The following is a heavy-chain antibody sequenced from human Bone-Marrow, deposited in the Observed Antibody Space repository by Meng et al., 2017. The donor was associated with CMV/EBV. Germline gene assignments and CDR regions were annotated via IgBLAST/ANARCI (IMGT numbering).Heavy chain of an antibody. CDR2: IKRDADGGTR. CDR3: TTSHYYDNPYDY. Sequence: GESLKISCAASGFAFNNAWMNWVRQAPGKGLEWGARIKRDADGGTREYAAPVKGRFTISRDDPKNSLFLQMNTLKSEDTAVYYCTTSHYYDNPYDYWGQGTLVTVSS. CDR1: GFAFNNAW. V-gene: IGHV3-15*01. D-gene: IGHD3-22*01. J-gene: IGHJ4*02.